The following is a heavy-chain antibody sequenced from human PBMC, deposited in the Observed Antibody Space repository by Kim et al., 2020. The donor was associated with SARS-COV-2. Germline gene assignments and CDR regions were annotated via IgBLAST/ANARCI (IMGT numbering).Heavy chain of an antibody. CDR1: GFTFSSYS. J-gene: IGHJ3*02. V-gene: IGHV3-21*01. CDR3: ATRKPGYYDSSGYDAFDI. D-gene: IGHD3-22*01. CDR2: ISSSSSYI. Sequence: GGSLRLSCAASGFTFSSYSMNWVRQAPGKGLEWVSSISSSSSYIYYADSVKGRFTISRDNAKNSLYLQMNSLRAEDTAVYYCATRKPGYYDSSGYDAFDIWGQGTMVTVSS.